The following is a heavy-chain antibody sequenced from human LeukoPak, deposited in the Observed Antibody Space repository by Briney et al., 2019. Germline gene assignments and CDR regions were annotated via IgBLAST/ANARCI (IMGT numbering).Heavy chain of an antibody. Sequence: SETLSLTCTVSGGSISGLHWSWIRQPPGKGVEWIGYIHYSGSTDYNPSLKSRVTISVDTSKNQFSLEVSSVPAVETAGYYCTRHLDYYGSGSYEYWGQGTLVTVSS. D-gene: IGHD3-10*01. CDR1: GGSISGLH. CDR2: IHYSGST. CDR3: TRHLDYYGSGSYEY. V-gene: IGHV4-59*08. J-gene: IGHJ4*02.